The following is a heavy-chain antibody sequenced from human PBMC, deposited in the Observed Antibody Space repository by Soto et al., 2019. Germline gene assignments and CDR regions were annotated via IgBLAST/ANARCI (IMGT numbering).Heavy chain of an antibody. CDR2: IFYTGST. CDR3: ARDKITGPFDY. D-gene: IGHD2-8*02. V-gene: IGHV4-31*03. CDR1: GGPFSRGGYY. J-gene: IGHJ4*02. Sequence: PSETLSLTCTVSGGPFSRGGYYWSWIRQHPGKGLECIGYIFYTGSTYYNPTLKSRVTMSVDTSKSQFSLNLTSVTAADTAVYYCARDKITGPFDYWGQGTLVTVSS.